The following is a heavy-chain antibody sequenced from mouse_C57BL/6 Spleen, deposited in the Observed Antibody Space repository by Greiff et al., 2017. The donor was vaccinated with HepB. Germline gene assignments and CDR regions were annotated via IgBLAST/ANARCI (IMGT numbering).Heavy chain of an antibody. J-gene: IGHJ4*01. V-gene: IGHV1-72*01. CDR2: MDPNRGGT. CDR1: GSTLTSSW. Sequence: QVQLQQPGAELVKPGASVKLSCKASGSTLTSSWMPWVKQRPGRGLEWIGRMDPNRGGTKYNGKFKSKATLTVDKPSSTAYMQLSSLTSEDSAVYYCASMGDYAPNYAMDYWGQGTSVTVSS. CDR3: ASMGDYAPNYAMDY. D-gene: IGHD2-4*01.